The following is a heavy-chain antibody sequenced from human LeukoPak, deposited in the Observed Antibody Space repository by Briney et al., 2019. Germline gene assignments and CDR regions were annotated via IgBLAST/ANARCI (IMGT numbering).Heavy chain of an antibody. V-gene: IGHV4-30-2*01. CDR2: FHHSGGT. CDR1: GGSISNFVYS. Sequence: SETLSLTCTVSGGSISNFVYSWSWIRRPPGEGLEWIGLFHHSGGTDYKPSLKSRVTISGDRTKNQFSLTLSSVTAADTAVYYCVRGGGLPNCGGYCPPDTWGQGKMVIVSS. CDR3: VRGGGLPNCGGYCPPDT. D-gene: IGHD2-21*02. J-gene: IGHJ3*02.